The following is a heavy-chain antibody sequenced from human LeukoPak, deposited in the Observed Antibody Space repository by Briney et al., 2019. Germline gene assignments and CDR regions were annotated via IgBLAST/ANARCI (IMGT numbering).Heavy chain of an antibody. Sequence: TSETLSLTCTVSGGSISSSSYYWGWIRQPPGKGLEWIGSIYYSGSTYYNPSLKSRVTISVDTSKNQFSLKLSSVTAADTAVYYCARSSITRFDPWGQGTLVTVSS. D-gene: IGHD5-12*01. CDR1: GGSISSSSYY. CDR3: ARSSITRFDP. V-gene: IGHV4-39*01. CDR2: IYYSGST. J-gene: IGHJ5*02.